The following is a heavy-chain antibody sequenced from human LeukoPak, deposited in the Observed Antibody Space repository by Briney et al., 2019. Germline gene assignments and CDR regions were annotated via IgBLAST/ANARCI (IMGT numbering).Heavy chain of an antibody. Sequence: SETLSLTCGVYGGSFSDYYWNWIRQPPGKGLEWIGEISHSGGTNYNPSLKSRVTISVDTSKNQFSLKLSSVTAADTAVYYCARVHYDSSGYYYVHFDYWGQGTLVTVPS. CDR3: ARVHYDSSGYYYVHFDY. CDR1: GGSFSDYY. V-gene: IGHV4-34*01. CDR2: ISHSGGT. D-gene: IGHD3-22*01. J-gene: IGHJ4*02.